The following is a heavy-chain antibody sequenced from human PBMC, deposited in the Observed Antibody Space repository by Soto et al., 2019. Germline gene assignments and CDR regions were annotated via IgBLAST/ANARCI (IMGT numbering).Heavy chain of an antibody. CDR2: ISYDGSNK. D-gene: IGHD5-18*01. Sequence: GGSLRLSCAASGFTFSSYGMHWVRQAPGKGLEWVAVISYDGSNKCYADSVKGRFTISRDNSKNTLYLQMNSLRAEDTVVYFCAKYGEVDTAMAMYYFDYWGQGTLVTVTS. V-gene: IGHV3-30*18. J-gene: IGHJ4*02. CDR3: AKYGEVDTAMAMYYFDY. CDR1: GFTFSSYG.